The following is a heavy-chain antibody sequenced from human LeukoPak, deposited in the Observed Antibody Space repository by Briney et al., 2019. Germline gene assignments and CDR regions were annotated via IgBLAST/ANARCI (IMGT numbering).Heavy chain of an antibody. Sequence: AAVKVSCKACGYTFTHYYIHWVRQAPGQGLEGMGWINPNNGYTNYAQKFQGRVTMTRETPISTANMEVSELSRLKGEHPDVYYCARDPRDGYNCLFDYWGQGTMLTVSS. J-gene: IGHJ4*02. V-gene: IGHV1-2*02. D-gene: IGHD5-24*01. CDR1: GYTFTHYY. CDR2: INPNNGYT. CDR3: ARDPRDGYNCLFDY.